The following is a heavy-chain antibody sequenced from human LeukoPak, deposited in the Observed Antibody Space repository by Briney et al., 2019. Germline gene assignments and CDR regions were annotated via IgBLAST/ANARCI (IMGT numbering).Heavy chain of an antibody. CDR1: GGSISTSSYY. V-gene: IGHV4-39*01. CDR2: IYYSGST. D-gene: IGHD6-19*01. CDR3: TSVTVADRKVDY. J-gene: IGHJ4*02. Sequence: SETLSLTCTVSGGSISTSSYYWGWIRQPPGKGLEWIGGIYYSGSTYHNPSLKSRVTMSIDRSKNQFSLRLSSVTAADTAIFYCTSVTVADRKVDYWGQGTLVTVSS.